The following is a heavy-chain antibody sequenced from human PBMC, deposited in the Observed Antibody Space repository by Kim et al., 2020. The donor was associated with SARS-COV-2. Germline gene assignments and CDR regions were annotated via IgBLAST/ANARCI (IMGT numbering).Heavy chain of an antibody. V-gene: IGHV4-39*07. Sequence: SETLSLTCTVSGGSISSSSYYWGWIRQPPGKGLEWIGSIYYSGSTYYNPSLKSRVTISVDTSKNQFSLKLSSVTAADTAVYYCARDPIKYYDFWSGYYDDAFDIWGQGTMVTVSS. CDR3: ARDPIKYYDFWSGYYDDAFDI. CDR2: IYYSGST. CDR1: GGSISSSSYY. D-gene: IGHD3-3*01. J-gene: IGHJ3*02.